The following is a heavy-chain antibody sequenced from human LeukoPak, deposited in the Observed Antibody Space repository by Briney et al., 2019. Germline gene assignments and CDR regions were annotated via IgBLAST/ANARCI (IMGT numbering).Heavy chain of an antibody. V-gene: IGHV4-59*01. Sequence: GSLRLSCAASGFTFSNYNMNWVRQAPGKGLEWIGYIYYSGSTNYNPSLKSRVTISVDTSKNQFSLKLSSVTAADTAVYYCARSRYYDSSGYFPHDAFDIWGQGTMVTVSS. CDR2: IYYSGST. CDR1: GFTFSNYN. CDR3: ARSRYYDSSGYFPHDAFDI. D-gene: IGHD3-22*01. J-gene: IGHJ3*02.